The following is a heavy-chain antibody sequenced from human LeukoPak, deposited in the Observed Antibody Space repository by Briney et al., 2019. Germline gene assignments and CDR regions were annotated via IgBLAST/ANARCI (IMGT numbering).Heavy chain of an antibody. Sequence: PSETLSLTCAVYGGSFSGYYWSWIRQPPGKGLEWIGEINHSGSTNYNPSLKSRVTISVDTSKNQFSLKLSSVTAADTAVYYCARGGSVLLWFGEFDYFDYWGQGTLVTVSS. CDR2: INHSGST. V-gene: IGHV4-34*01. CDR3: ARGGSVLLWFGEFDYFDY. D-gene: IGHD3-10*01. J-gene: IGHJ4*02. CDR1: GGSFSGYY.